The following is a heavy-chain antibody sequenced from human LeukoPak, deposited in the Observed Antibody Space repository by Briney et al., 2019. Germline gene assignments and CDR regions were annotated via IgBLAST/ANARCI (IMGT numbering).Heavy chain of an antibody. V-gene: IGHV3-73*01. CDR1: GFTFSGSA. D-gene: IGHD1-26*01. Sequence: PGGSLRLSCAASGFTFSGSAMHWVRQASGKGLEWVGRIRSKANSYATAYAASVKGRFTISRDDSKNTAYLQMNSLKTEDTAVYYCATAYSGSTNWFDPWGQGTLVTVSS. CDR2: IRSKANSYAT. CDR3: ATAYSGSTNWFDP. J-gene: IGHJ5*02.